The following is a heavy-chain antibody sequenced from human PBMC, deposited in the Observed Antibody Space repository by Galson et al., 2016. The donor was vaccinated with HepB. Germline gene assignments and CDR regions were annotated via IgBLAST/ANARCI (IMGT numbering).Heavy chain of an antibody. CDR3: SRSRTVGRGPRGVFEH. CDR2: ISNDGSNK. D-gene: IGHD3/OR15-3a*01. V-gene: IGHV3-30*01. Sequence: SLRLSCAASGFTFSTSVLNWVRQAPGKGLEWVALISNDGSNKYYPDSVKGLFTISRENSKTMLYLQMNNLTAEDTAIYFCSRSRTVGRGPRGVFEHWGQGTLVTVSS. J-gene: IGHJ4*02. CDR1: GFTFSTSV.